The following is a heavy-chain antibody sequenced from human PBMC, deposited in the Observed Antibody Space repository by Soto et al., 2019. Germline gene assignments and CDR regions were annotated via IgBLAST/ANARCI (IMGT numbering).Heavy chain of an antibody. V-gene: IGHV2-5*01. D-gene: IGHD6-19*01. J-gene: IGHJ4*02. CDR1: GFSLSTSGVG. Sequence: SGPTLVKPTQTLTLTCTFSGFSLSTSGVGVGWIRQPPGKALEWLAPIYWNEYKRYSPSLKSRLTNTKDTSKNQVVLRMTTMDPVDTATYYCAHRLAQAGGWYANYWGQGTLVTVSS. CDR2: IYWNEYK. CDR3: AHRLAQAGGWYANY.